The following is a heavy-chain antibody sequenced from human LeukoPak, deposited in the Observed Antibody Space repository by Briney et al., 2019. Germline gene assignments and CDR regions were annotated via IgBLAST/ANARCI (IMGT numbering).Heavy chain of an antibody. Sequence: GRSLRLSCAASGFTFSSYAMHWVRQAPGKGLEWVAVISYDGSNKYYADSVKGRFTISRDNSKNTLYLQMNSLRAEGTAVYYCARGVGAYFWGQGTLVTVSS. CDR1: GFTFSSYA. CDR3: ARGVGAYF. V-gene: IGHV3-30*01. D-gene: IGHD1-26*01. CDR2: ISYDGSNK. J-gene: IGHJ4*02.